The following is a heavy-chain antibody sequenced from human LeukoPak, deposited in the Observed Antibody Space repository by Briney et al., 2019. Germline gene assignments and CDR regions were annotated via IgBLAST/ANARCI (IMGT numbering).Heavy chain of an antibody. J-gene: IGHJ5*02. CDR3: AKGGSGYYR. CDR1: GFTFSSYG. D-gene: IGHD3-22*01. V-gene: IGHV3-30*18. Sequence: GGSLRLSCAASGFTFSSYGMHWVRQAPGKGPEWVAVISYDGSNKYYADSVKGRFTISRDNSKNTLSLQMNSLRVEDTAMYYCAKGGSGYYRWGQGTLVTVSS. CDR2: ISYDGSNK.